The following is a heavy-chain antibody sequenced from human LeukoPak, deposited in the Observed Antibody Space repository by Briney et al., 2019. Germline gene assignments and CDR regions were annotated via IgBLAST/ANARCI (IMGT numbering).Heavy chain of an antibody. CDR1: GFTLTNYD. V-gene: IGHV3-23*01. Sequence: GGSLRLSCAASGFTLTNYDMSWVRQAPGKGLEWVSASGADDGTTYADSVKGRFIISRDTSQNTLYLQMNSLRAEDTATYYCAKALNYWYFDLWGRGNLVTVS. CDR2: SGADDGTT. J-gene: IGHJ2*01. CDR3: AKALNYWYFDL.